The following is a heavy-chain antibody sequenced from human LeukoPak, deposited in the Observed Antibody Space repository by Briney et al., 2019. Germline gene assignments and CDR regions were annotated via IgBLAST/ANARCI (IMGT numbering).Heavy chain of an antibody. CDR3: ARGRSHSYDYYYYGMDV. CDR2: INPNSGGT. J-gene: IGHJ6*02. V-gene: IGHV1-2*02. Sequence: ASVKVSCKASGYTFTGYYMHWVRQAPGQGLEWMGWINPNSGGTNYAQKFQGRVTMTRNTSISTAYMELSSLRSEDTAVYYCARGRSHSYDYYYYGMDVWGQGTTVTVSS. CDR1: GYTFTGYY. D-gene: IGHD5-18*01.